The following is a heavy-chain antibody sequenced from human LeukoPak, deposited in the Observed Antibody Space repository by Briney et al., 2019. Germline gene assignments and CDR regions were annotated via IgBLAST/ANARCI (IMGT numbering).Heavy chain of an antibody. J-gene: IGHJ6*02. V-gene: IGHV4-4*07. CDR3: ASFWSGPYYYYGMDV. Sequence: PSETLSPTCTVSGGSISSYYWSWIRQPAGKGLEWIGRIYTSGSTNYNPSLKSRVTMSVDTSKNQFSLKLSSVTAADTAVYYCASFWSGPYYYYGMDVWGQGTTVTASS. CDR2: IYTSGST. D-gene: IGHD3-3*01. CDR1: GGSISSYY.